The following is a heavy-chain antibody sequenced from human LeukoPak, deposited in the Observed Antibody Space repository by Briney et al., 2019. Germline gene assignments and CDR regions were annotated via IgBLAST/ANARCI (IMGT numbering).Heavy chain of an antibody. CDR3: AKGGYCSGGSCYARWYFDL. J-gene: IGHJ2*01. D-gene: IGHD2-15*01. CDR1: GFTFSSYG. V-gene: IGHV3-33*06. Sequence: GGSLRLSCAASGFTFSSYGMHWVRQAPGKGLEWVAVIWYDGSNKYYVDSVKGRFTISRDNSKNTLYLQMNSLRAEDTAVYYCAKGGYCSGGSCYARWYFDLWGRGTLVTVSS. CDR2: IWYDGSNK.